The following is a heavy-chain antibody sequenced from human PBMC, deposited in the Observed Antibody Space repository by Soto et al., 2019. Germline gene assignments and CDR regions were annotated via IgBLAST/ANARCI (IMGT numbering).Heavy chain of an antibody. CDR2: ISSSSSYI. D-gene: IGHD3-22*01. J-gene: IGHJ4*02. CDR3: ARDSYYYDSSGYYLYYFDH. CDR1: GFTFSSYS. Sequence: GALRLSCAASGFTFSSYSMNWVRQAPGKGLEWVSSISSSSSYIYYADSVKGRFTISRDNAKNSLYLQMNSLRAEDTAVYYCARDSYYYDSSGYYLYYFDHWGLGSLVTVSS. V-gene: IGHV3-21*01.